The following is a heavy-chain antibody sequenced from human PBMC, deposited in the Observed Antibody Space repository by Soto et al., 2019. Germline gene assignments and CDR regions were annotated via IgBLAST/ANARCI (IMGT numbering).Heavy chain of an antibody. Sequence: QITLKESGPTLVKPTQTLTLTCTFSGFSLSTSGVGVGWIRQPPGKALEWLALIYWDDDKRYSPSLKSRLTITKDTSKNQVVLTMTNMDPVDTDTYYCAHSPYCGGDCYSPFDYWGQGTLVTVSS. CDR1: GFSLSTSGVG. D-gene: IGHD2-21*02. CDR2: IYWDDDK. CDR3: AHSPYCGGDCYSPFDY. J-gene: IGHJ4*02. V-gene: IGHV2-5*02.